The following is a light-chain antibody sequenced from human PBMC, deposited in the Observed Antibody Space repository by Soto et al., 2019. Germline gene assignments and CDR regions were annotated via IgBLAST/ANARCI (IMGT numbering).Light chain of an antibody. V-gene: IGKV3D-20*02. Sequence: EILLTQSPGTLSLSPGERATLSCRASQSVTSSYIAWYQQKPGQAPRLLIYRASTRATGIPDRFSGSGSGTDFTLTISSLEPEDSAVYYCQQRHMWPITFGQGTRLEIK. CDR3: QQRHMWPIT. CDR1: QSVTSSY. J-gene: IGKJ5*01. CDR2: RAS.